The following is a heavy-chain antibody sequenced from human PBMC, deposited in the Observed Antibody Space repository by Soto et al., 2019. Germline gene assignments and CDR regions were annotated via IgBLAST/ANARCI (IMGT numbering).Heavy chain of an antibody. V-gene: IGHV3-33*05. CDR3: ARESHCSRARCPYSAGSYYYGMDL. CDR1: AFTFSSYG. Sequence: PGGSLRLSCAASAFTFSSYGMNWVRQAPGKGLEWVAVISYDGSNKYYADSVKGRFTISRDNSKNTLFLQMNSLRAEDTAVYYCARESHCSRARCPYSAGSYYYGMDLWGQGTTVTVSS. CDR2: ISYDGSNK. D-gene: IGHD2-2*01. J-gene: IGHJ6*02.